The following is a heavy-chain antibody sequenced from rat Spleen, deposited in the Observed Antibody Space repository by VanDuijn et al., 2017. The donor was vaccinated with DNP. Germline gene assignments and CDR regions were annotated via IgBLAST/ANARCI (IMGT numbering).Heavy chain of an antibody. CDR3: AKGPNYGGWSDYFDY. CDR1: GFNFNDYW. Sequence: EVKLVESGGGLVEPGRSLKLSCAASGFNFNDYWMAWVRQAPGKGLEWIGQINKDSNTINYNPSLKDKFTISRDNAQNTLYLQMSKLGSEDTAIYYCAKGPNYGGWSDYFDYWGQGVRVTVSS. CDR2: INKDSNTI. J-gene: IGHJ2*01. V-gene: IGHV4-2*01. D-gene: IGHD1-11*01.